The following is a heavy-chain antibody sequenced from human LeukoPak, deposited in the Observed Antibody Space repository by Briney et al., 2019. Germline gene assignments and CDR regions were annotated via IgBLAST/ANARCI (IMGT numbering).Heavy chain of an antibody. V-gene: IGHV1-69*06. Sequence: RASVKVSCKASGGTFSSYAITWVRQAPGQGLEWMVGIIPIFGTPKYAQKFQGRVTITADKSTSIAYMELSSLRSEDTAVYYCSRDSFYDPLDYWGQGTLVTVSS. CDR3: SRDSFYDPLDY. CDR2: IIPIFGTP. D-gene: IGHD2-2*01. J-gene: IGHJ4*02. CDR1: GGTFSSYA.